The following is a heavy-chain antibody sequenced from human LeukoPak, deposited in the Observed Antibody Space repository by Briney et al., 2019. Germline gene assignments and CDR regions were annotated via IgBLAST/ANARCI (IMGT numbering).Heavy chain of an antibody. V-gene: IGHV3-21*01. CDR3: ARDASAYYCGSGSYPDC. Sequence: GGSLRLSCAASGFTFSSYSMNWVRQAPGKGLEWVSSISSSSSYIYYADSVKGRFTISRDNAKNSLYLQMNSLRAEDTAVYYCARDASAYYCGSGSYPDCWGQGTLVTVSS. J-gene: IGHJ4*02. CDR1: GFTFSSYS. CDR2: ISSSSSYI. D-gene: IGHD3-10*01.